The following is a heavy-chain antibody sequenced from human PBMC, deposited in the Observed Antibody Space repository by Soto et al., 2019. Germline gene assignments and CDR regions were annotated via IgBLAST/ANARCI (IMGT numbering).Heavy chain of an antibody. CDR1: GFTFSSYA. J-gene: IGHJ6*02. V-gene: IGHV3-64D*06. CDR2: ISSNGGST. CDR3: VKDGQLRYFDWLPDLNYYYGMDV. D-gene: IGHD3-9*01. Sequence: GGSLRLSCSASGFTFSSYAMHWVRQAPGKGLEYVSAISSNGGSTYYADSVKGRFTISRDNSKNTLYLQMSSLRAEDTAVYYCVKDGQLRYFDWLPDLNYYYGMDVWGQGTTVTVSS.